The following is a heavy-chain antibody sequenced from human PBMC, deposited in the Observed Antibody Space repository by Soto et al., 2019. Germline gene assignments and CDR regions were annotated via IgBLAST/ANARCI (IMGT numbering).Heavy chain of an antibody. D-gene: IGHD3-9*01. CDR1: GYTFSNFG. CDR3: TRDAKYYDIMTGYFVNDY. CDR2: ISTDNGST. Sequence: QVQLVQSGGEVKKPGASVKVSCKASGYTFSNFGLSWVRPAPGQGLEWLGWISTDNGSTKYAQNLQGRVTMTTDTTTRTAYMELRSLRSDDTAVYYCTRDAKYYDIMTGYFVNDYWGQGTLVTVSS. J-gene: IGHJ4*02. V-gene: IGHV1-18*01.